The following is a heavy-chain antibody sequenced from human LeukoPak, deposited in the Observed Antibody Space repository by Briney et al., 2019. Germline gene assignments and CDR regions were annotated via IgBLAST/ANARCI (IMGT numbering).Heavy chain of an antibody. V-gene: IGHV3-21*01. CDR1: GFTFSSYS. Sequence: GGSLRLSCAASGFTFSSYSMNWVRQAPGKGLELVSSISSSSSYIYYADSVKGRFTISRDNAKNSLYLQMNSLRAEDTAVYYCARDAGDIVVVPAATRPNDYWGQGTLVTVSS. CDR3: ARDAGDIVVVPAATRPNDY. J-gene: IGHJ4*02. CDR2: ISSSSSYI. D-gene: IGHD2-2*01.